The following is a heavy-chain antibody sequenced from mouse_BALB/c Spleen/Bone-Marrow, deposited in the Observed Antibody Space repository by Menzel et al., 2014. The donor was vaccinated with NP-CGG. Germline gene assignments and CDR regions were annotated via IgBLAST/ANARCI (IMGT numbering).Heavy chain of an antibody. V-gene: IGHV5-9-4*01. CDR2: ISSGGRYT. CDR3: TRDQFITTATRAMDY. CDR1: GFTFSSYV. J-gene: IGHJ4*01. Sequence: EVMLVESGGGLVKPGGSLKLSCAASGFTFSSYVMSWVRQPPEKRLEWVAEISSGGRYTYYPDTVTGRFTISRDNAKNTLCLEMSSLRSEDTAMYYCTRDQFITTATRAMDYWGQGTSVTVSS. D-gene: IGHD1-2*01.